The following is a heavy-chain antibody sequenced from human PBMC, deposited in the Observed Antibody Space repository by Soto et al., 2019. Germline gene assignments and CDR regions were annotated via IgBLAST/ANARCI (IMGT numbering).Heavy chain of an antibody. V-gene: IGHV3-48*03. Sequence: PGGSLRLSCAASGFIFSNYEMNWVRQAPGKGLEWLSYIASNGNTIYYANSVKGRFTVSRDNARGSLFLQMNSLRVVDTAVYYCARGYCSGSTCYSGGYRGQGTMVTVSS. J-gene: IGHJ4*02. CDR2: IASNGNTI. CDR3: ARGYCSGSTCYSGGY. D-gene: IGHD2-15*01. CDR1: GFIFSNYE.